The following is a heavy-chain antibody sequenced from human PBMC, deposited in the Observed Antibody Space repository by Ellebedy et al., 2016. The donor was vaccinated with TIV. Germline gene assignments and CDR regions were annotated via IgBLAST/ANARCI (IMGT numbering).Heavy chain of an antibody. Sequence: MPSETLSLTCAVSGGSISSTNWWTWARQHPGKGLEWIGEIYHSVSTNYNPSLQSRVTISVDKSKNQVSLKLSSVTAADTAVYYCAIRQAYGDYEYAFDIWGQGTMVTVPS. V-gene: IGHV4-4*02. D-gene: IGHD4-17*01. J-gene: IGHJ3*02. CDR2: IYHSVST. CDR1: GGSISSTNW. CDR3: AIRQAYGDYEYAFDI.